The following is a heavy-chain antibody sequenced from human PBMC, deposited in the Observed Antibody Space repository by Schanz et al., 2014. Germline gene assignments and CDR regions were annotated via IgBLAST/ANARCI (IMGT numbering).Heavy chain of an antibody. CDR2: SYYSGST. Sequence: PGLAKPSQTLSLTCNVSVGSISSGGYFWNWIRQPPGKCLEWIGYSYYSGSTSYNPSLNMRVTIEVDTSKKQLSRYLMSVTAADTQLKYGARYARNDFGSLFVSWGQGTLVDVS. D-gene: IGHD1-1*01. J-gene: IGHJ5*02. CDR1: VGSISSGGYF. V-gene: IGHV4-31*03. CDR3: ARYARNDFGSLFVS.